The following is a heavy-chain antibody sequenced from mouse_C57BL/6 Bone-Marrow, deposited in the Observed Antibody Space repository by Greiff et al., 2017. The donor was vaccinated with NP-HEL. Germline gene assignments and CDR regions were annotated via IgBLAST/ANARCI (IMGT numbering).Heavy chain of an antibody. CDR1: GFSLSTFGMG. J-gene: IGHJ1*03. CDR3: ARIVSYYYGSNWYFDV. V-gene: IGHV8-8*01. Sequence: QVTLKESGPGILQPSQTLSLTCSFSGFSLSTFGMGVGWIRQPSGKGLEWLAHIWWDDDKYYNPALKSRLTISKDTSKNQVFLKIANVDTADTATYYCARIVSYYYGSNWYFDVWGTGTTVTVSS. D-gene: IGHD1-1*01. CDR2: IWWDDDK.